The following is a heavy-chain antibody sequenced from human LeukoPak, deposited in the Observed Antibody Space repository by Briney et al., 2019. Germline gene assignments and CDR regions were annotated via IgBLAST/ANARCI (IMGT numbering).Heavy chain of an antibody. CDR3: ARLRIVGDTYAFDI. CDR1: GGSISTFY. CDR2: ISYSGST. V-gene: IGHV4-59*08. D-gene: IGHD1-26*01. Sequence: SETLSLTCTVSGGSISTFYWSWIRQPPGKGLEWIGYISYSGSTYYSPSLKSRVTISLDSSKNQFSLKLSSVTAADTAVYYCARLRIVGDTYAFDIWGQGTMVTVSS. J-gene: IGHJ3*02.